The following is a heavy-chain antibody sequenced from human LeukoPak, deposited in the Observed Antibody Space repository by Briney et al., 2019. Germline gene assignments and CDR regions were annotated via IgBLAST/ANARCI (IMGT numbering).Heavy chain of an antibody. Sequence: SVKVSCKASGGTFSSYAINWVRQAPGQGLEWMGRIIPILGIANYAQKFQGRVTITADKSTSTAYMELSSLRSEDTAVYYCARSLCSGGSCYWFDPWGQGTLVTVSS. CDR3: ARSLCSGGSCYWFDP. J-gene: IGHJ5*02. CDR1: GGTFSSYA. D-gene: IGHD2-15*01. V-gene: IGHV1-69*04. CDR2: IIPILGIA.